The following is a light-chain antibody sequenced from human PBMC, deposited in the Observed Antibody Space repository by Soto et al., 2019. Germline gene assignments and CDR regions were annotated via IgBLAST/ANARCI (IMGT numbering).Light chain of an antibody. CDR2: WAS. CDR3: QQYYSTSYT. CDR1: QSVLYSSNNKYY. Sequence: DIVMTQSPDSLAVSLGERDTINCKSSQSVLYSSNNKYYLAWYQQKPGQPPKLLIYWASTRESGVPDRFSGSGSGTDFTLTISSLQAEDVAVYYCQQYYSTSYTFGQGTKLEIK. V-gene: IGKV4-1*01. J-gene: IGKJ2*01.